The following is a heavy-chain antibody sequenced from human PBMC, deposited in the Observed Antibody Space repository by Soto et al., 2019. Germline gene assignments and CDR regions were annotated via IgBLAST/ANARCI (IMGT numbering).Heavy chain of an antibody. CDR1: GFTFSSYE. CDR3: ERRISGNYDY. D-gene: IGHD1-7*01. J-gene: IGHJ4*02. Sequence: EVQLAESGGGMVQPGGSLRLSCVASGFTFSSYEMHWVRQAPGKGLEYVSSISSNGGSTYYGNSVKGRFTISSDNSKNSVYLQMRSLRAEDTAVYYWERRISGNYDYWGQGTLVTVSS. CDR2: ISSNGGST. V-gene: IGHV3-64*01.